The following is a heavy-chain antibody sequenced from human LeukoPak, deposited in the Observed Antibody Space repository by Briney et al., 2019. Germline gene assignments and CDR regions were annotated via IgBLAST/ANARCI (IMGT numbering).Heavy chain of an antibody. Sequence: PGGSLRLSCAASGFTFSSYAMSWVRQAPGKLVELVSAFSGSGGSRYYADSVKRRFIIYRDNSKITLSLQMNSLRAADTAVYYCAKAALILDPAEAFDIWGQGTMVTVSS. CDR1: GFTFSSYA. CDR2: FSGSGGSR. D-gene: IGHD3/OR15-3a*01. V-gene: IGHV3-23*01. CDR3: AKAALILDPAEAFDI. J-gene: IGHJ3*02.